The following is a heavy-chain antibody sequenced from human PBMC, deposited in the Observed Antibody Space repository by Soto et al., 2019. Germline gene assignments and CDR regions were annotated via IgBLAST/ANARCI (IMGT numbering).Heavy chain of an antibody. CDR3: ARSGGGEDY. CDR2: IYHSGST. CDR1: GGSIISSHW. Sequence: QVQLQESGPGLVKPSGTLSLTCAVSGGSIISSHWWSWVRQPPGKGLEWIGEIYHSGSTNYNPSPRSRVTTSVDKSKNPFPLELSSLPAADPAGYFWARSGGGEDYWGQGPLVTVSS. D-gene: IGHD3-16*01. V-gene: IGHV4-4*02. J-gene: IGHJ4*02.